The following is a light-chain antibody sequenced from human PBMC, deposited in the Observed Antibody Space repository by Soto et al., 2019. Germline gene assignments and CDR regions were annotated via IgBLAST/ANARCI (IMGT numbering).Light chain of an antibody. CDR1: QSVSSN. Sequence: EIVMTQSPATLSVSPGERATLSCRASQSVSSNLAWYQQKPGQAPRLLIYGASTRATGIPARFSGSGSGTEFTLTISSLQSEDFAVYYCQHGETFGQGTKVEIK. CDR3: QHGET. V-gene: IGKV3-15*01. J-gene: IGKJ1*01. CDR2: GAS.